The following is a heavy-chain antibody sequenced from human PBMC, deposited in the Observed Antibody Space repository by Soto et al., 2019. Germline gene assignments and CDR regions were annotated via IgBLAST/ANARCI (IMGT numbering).Heavy chain of an antibody. D-gene: IGHD3-3*01. CDR1: GGTFSSYA. CDR3: ARGRVLRFFGGYYYYGMAV. CDR2: IIPIFGTA. J-gene: IGHJ6*02. Sequence: QVQLVQSGAEVKKPGSSVKVSCKASGGTFSSYAISWVRQAPGQGLEWIGGIIPIFGTANYAQKFQGRVTILADESTRTAYMELGSLRSEVTAVYYCARGRVLRFFGGYYYYGMAVWGQGTTVTVSS. V-gene: IGHV1-69*01.